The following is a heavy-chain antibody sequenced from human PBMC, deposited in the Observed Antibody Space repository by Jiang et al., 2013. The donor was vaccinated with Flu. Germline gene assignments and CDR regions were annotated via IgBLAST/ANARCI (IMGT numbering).Heavy chain of an antibody. CDR3: ARDDCSSTSCYKWGV. CDR2: IYYSGST. V-gene: IGHV4-59*11. D-gene: IGHD2-2*02. CDR1: GGSISSHY. J-gene: IGHJ6*04. Sequence: PGLVKPSETLSLTCTVSGGSISSHYWSWIRQPPGKGLEWIGYIYYSGSTNYNPSLKSRVTISVDTSKNQFSLKLSSVTAADTAVYYCARDDCSSTSCYKWGVWGKGTTVTVSS.